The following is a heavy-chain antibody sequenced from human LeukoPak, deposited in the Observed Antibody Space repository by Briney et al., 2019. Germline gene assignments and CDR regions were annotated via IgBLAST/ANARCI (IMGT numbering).Heavy chain of an antibody. J-gene: IGHJ6*03. V-gene: IGHV4-61*02. Sequence: SETLSLTCTVSGGSISSGSYYWTWIRQPAGKGLEYIGRIYTSGSTSYNPSLKSRVTISVDTSKNQFSLKLSSVTAADTAVYYCAREVRDFWSGSHYYYYMDVWGKGTTVTVSS. CDR2: IYTSGST. D-gene: IGHD3-3*01. CDR3: AREVRDFWSGSHYYYYMDV. CDR1: GGSISSGSYY.